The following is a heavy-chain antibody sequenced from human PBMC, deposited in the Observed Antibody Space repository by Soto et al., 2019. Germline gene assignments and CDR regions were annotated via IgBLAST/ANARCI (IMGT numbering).Heavy chain of an antibody. V-gene: IGHV4-39*01. D-gene: IGHD6-13*01. CDR3: ARHQSHSSSYVDP. CDR2: IYYSGST. CDR1: GGSISSSSDY. Sequence: SETLSLTCTVCGGSISSSSDYWGWIRQPPGKGLEWIGSIYYSGSTYYNPSLKSRVTISVDTSKNQFSLKLSSVTAADTAVYYCARHQSHSSSYVDPWGQGTLVTVS. J-gene: IGHJ5*02.